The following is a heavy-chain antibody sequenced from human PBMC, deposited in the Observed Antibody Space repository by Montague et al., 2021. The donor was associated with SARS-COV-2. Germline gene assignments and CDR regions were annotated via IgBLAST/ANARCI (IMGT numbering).Heavy chain of an antibody. Sequence: TLSLTCSVSSGSINSGGFYWSWIRQPPGKGLEWIGYIYYSGSTYYNPSHESRLTISVDTSKNQFSLNLSSVTAADTAVYYCARSVRGYCNDDSCLARYYYGLDVWGQGTTVTVSS. V-gene: IGHV4-31*03. CDR1: SGSINSGGFY. CDR2: IYYSGST. J-gene: IGHJ6*02. D-gene: IGHD2-15*01. CDR3: ARSVRGYCNDDSCLARYYYGLDV.